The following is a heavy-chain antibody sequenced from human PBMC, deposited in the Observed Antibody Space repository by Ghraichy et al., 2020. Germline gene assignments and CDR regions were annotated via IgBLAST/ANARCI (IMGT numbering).Heavy chain of an antibody. Sequence: GGSLRLSCAASGFTFSSYWMHWVRQAPGKGLVWVSRINSDGSSTSYADSVKGRFTISRDNAKNTLYLQMNSLRAEDTAVYYCAREFSRNIVVVVAAAGYWGQGTLVTVSS. CDR2: INSDGSST. J-gene: IGHJ4*02. CDR3: AREFSRNIVVVVAAAGY. CDR1: GFTFSSYW. V-gene: IGHV3-74*01. D-gene: IGHD2-15*01.